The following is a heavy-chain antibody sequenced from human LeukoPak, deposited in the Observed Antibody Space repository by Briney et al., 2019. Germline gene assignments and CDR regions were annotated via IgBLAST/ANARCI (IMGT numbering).Heavy chain of an antibody. CDR1: GGSISSYY. CDR2: IYYSGST. V-gene: IGHV4-59*08. J-gene: IGHJ4*02. D-gene: IGHD2-2*01. CDR3: ARHWVVPAAIVDY. Sequence: SETLSLTCTVSGGSISSYYWSWIRQPPGKGLEWIGYIYYSGSTNYNPSLKSRVTISVDTSKNQFSLKLSSVTAADTAVYYCARHWVVPAAIVDYWGQGTLVTVSS.